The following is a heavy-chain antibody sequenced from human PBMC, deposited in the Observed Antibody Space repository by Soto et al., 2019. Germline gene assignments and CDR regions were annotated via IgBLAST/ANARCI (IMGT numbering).Heavy chain of an antibody. Sequence: QLQLQESGPGLVKPSETLSLTCTVSGGSISSSSYYWGWIRQPPGKGLEWIGSIYYSGSTYYNPSLKSRVTISVDTSKNQFSLKLSSVTAADTAVYYCARQLGSGWPGGYWGQGTLVTVSS. V-gene: IGHV4-39*01. CDR2: IYYSGST. CDR1: GGSISSSSYY. J-gene: IGHJ4*02. D-gene: IGHD6-19*01. CDR3: ARQLGSGWPGGY.